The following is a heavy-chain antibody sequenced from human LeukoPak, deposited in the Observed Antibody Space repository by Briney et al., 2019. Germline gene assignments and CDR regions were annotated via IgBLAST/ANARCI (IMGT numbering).Heavy chain of an antibody. J-gene: IGHJ6*02. CDR1: GFTFSSYW. Sequence: PGGSLRLSCVASGFTFSSYWMHWFRQAPGKGLVWVSRINSDGRTTNYADSVKGRFTISRDNAKNTLFLQGNSLRAEDTAVYYCARGYGDYDVWGQGTSVTVSS. CDR2: INSDGRTT. CDR3: ARGYGDYDV. D-gene: IGHD4-17*01. V-gene: IGHV3-74*01.